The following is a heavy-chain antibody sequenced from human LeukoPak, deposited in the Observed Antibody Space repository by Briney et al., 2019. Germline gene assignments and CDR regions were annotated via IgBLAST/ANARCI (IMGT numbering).Heavy chain of an antibody. CDR3: AKATAGRYMDV. CDR1: GFTFDDYA. J-gene: IGHJ6*03. D-gene: IGHD6-13*01. CDR2: ISWNSGSI. V-gene: IGHV3-9*01. Sequence: GGSLRLSCAASGFTFDDYAMHWFRQAPGKGLEWVSGISWNSGSIGYVDSVKGRFTISRDNAKNSLYLQMNSLRAEDTALYYCAKATAGRYMDVWGKGTTVTISS.